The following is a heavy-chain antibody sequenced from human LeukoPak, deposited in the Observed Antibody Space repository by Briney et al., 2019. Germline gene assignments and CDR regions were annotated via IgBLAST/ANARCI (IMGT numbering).Heavy chain of an antibody. Sequence: SETLSLTCTVSGGSISSGDYYWSWIRQPPGKGLEWIGRIYHSGITYYNPSLKSRVTFLVDTSKNQFSLKVNSVTAADTAVYHCVRARAYSSRWYYFDYSGQGTLVTVS. J-gene: IGHJ4*02. CDR2: IYHSGIT. CDR3: VRARAYSSRWYYFDY. V-gene: IGHV4-30-4*08. CDR1: GGSISSGDYY. D-gene: IGHD6-13*01.